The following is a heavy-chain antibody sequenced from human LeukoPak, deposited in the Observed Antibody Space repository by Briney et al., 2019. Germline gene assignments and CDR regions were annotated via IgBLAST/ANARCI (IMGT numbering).Heavy chain of an antibody. CDR2: IYHSGST. Sequence: SETLSLTCAVYGGSFSDYYWSWIRQPPVKGLEWIGYIYHSGSTYYNPSLKSRVTISVDRSKNQFSLKLSSVTAADTAVYYCASYSSSARSFDYWGQGTLVTVSS. CDR1: GGSFSDYY. CDR3: ASYSSSARSFDY. D-gene: IGHD6-6*01. V-gene: IGHV4-34*01. J-gene: IGHJ4*02.